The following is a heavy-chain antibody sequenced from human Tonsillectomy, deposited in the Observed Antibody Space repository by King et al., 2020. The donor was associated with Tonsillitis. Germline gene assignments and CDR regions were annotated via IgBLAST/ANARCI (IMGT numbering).Heavy chain of an antibody. CDR1: GYSFPSYW. CDR3: ARLYYDSGAYLPDY. Sequence: VQLVESGAEVRKPGEPLKISCTGSGYSFPSYWVGWVRQMPGTGLEWMGIIYSGDSDTRSSPSFEGQVTLSADKSISTAYLQWSRLKASDTAIYYCARLYYDSGAYLPDYWGQGTLVTVSS. V-gene: IGHV5-51*01. J-gene: IGHJ4*02. CDR2: IYSGDSDT. D-gene: IGHD3-22*01.